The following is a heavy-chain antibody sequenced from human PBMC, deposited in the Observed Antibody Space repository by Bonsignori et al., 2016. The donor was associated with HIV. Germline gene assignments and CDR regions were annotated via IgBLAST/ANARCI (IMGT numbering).Heavy chain of an antibody. CDR3: AKAPFDY. CDR1: GFSFSSYG. Sequence: QLVESGGGVVQPGGSLRLSCAASGFSFSSYGMHWVRQAPGKGLEWVAYVRYDGTNKYHGDSVRGRFTISRDNFKNTLYLQMNNLKPDDTALYYCAKAPFDYWGQGILVTVSS. J-gene: IGHJ4*02. V-gene: IGHV3-30*02. CDR2: VRYDGTNK.